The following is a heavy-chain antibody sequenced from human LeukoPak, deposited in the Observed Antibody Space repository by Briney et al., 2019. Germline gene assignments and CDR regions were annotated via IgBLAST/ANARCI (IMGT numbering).Heavy chain of an antibody. Sequence: GASVKVSCKASGYTFTGYYIHWVRQAPGQGLKWMGWINPNTGGTYYAQKFQGRVTMTRDTSISTAYMELSRLRSDDTAVYYCAREGSPFYYYYMDVWGKGTTVTVSS. CDR2: INPNTGGT. V-gene: IGHV1-2*02. J-gene: IGHJ6*03. D-gene: IGHD2-15*01. CDR1: GYTFTGYY. CDR3: AREGSPFYYYYMDV.